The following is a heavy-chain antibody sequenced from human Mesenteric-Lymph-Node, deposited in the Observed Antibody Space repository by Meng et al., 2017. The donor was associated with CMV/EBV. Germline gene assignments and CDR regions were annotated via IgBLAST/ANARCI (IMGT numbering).Heavy chain of an antibody. Sequence: GESLKISCAASGFTFSSYGMHWVRQAPGKGLVWVSRINSDGSSTSYADSVKGRFTISRDNAKNTLYLQMNSLRAEDTAVYYCARDPLGRRYFDYWGQGTLVTVSS. D-gene: IGHD7-27*01. CDR3: ARDPLGRRYFDY. CDR2: INSDGSST. CDR1: GFTFSSYG. J-gene: IGHJ4*02. V-gene: IGHV3-74*01.